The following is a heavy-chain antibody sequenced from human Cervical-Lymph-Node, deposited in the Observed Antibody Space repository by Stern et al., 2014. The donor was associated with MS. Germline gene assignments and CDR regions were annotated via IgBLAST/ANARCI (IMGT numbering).Heavy chain of an antibody. Sequence: QMPLGLSGCEVKKPGSSVKVSCKPSGDTFSSYALSWVRQATGQGHEWVGGLIPFCGATRYAQKFQGRVTITPEESTGTAFMELSNLTSDDTAVYYCALRRSYYVYWGQGTLITVSS. CDR2: LIPFCGAT. CDR3: ALRRSYYVY. CDR1: GDTFSSYA. V-gene: IGHV1-69*01. J-gene: IGHJ4*02. D-gene: IGHD4-11*01.